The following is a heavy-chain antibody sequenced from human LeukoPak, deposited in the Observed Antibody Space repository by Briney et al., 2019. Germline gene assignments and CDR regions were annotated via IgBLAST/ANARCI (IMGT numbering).Heavy chain of an antibody. J-gene: IGHJ4*02. D-gene: IGHD4-23*01. V-gene: IGHV1-69*04. CDR2: IIPIFGIA. CDR1: GGTFSSYA. Sequence: SVKVSCKASGGTFSSYAISWVRQAPGQGLEWMGRIIPIFGIANYAQEFQGRVTITADKSTSTAYMELSSLRSEDTAVYYCATTSDYGGNSGLDYWGQGTLVTVSS. CDR3: ATTSDYGGNSGLDY.